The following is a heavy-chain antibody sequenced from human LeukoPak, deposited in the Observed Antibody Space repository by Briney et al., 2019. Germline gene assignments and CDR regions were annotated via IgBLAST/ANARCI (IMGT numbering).Heavy chain of an antibody. Sequence: SETLSLTCTVSGGSISSSSYSWGWIRQPPGKGLEWIGSIYYSGSTYYNPSLKSRVTISVDTSKNQFSLKLSSVTAADTAVYYCARHGDGYWGQGTLVTVSS. CDR2: IYYSGST. V-gene: IGHV4-39*01. D-gene: IGHD7-27*01. CDR1: GGSISSSSYS. CDR3: ARHGDGY. J-gene: IGHJ4*02.